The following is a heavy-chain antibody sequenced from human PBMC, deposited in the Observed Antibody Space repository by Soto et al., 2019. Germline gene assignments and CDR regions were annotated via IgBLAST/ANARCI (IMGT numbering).Heavy chain of an antibody. CDR2: INPATGAA. D-gene: IGHD3-3*01. CDR3: ARGGGVGVAGSAAFDM. V-gene: IGHV1-2*02. CDR1: GYPVTAYY. J-gene: IGHJ3*02. Sequence: QLHLVQSGAVVKKPGASVTVSCSASGYPVTAYYMHWVRQAPGRGLEWMGGINPATGAAKYTQTFQGRVTMTRATPTSTVFMELRGLPSEDTAVVSCARGGGVGVAGSAAFDMWGQGTLVTVSS.